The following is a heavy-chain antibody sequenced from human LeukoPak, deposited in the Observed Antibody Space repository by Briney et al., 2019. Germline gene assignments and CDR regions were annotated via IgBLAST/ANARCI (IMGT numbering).Heavy chain of an antibody. J-gene: IGHJ4*02. V-gene: IGHV4-38-2*02. CDR2: IYHSGST. D-gene: IGHD1-26*01. CDR1: GYSISSGYY. Sequence: SETLSLTCTVSGYSISSGYYWGWIRQPPGKGLEWIGSIYHSGSTYYNPSLESRVTISVDTSKNQFSLKLSSVTAADTAVYYCAKSGGYGLIDYWGQGTLVTVSS. CDR3: AKSGGYGLIDY.